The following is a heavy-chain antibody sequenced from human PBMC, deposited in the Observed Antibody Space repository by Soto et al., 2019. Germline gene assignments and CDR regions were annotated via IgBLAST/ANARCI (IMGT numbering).Heavy chain of an antibody. Sequence: GWSLRRSCTASGFTFSDSRMTWVRQAPGKGLEWVARIKPDESEKKYADSVEGRFSISRDNAKNSMYLQMDSLRGEDTAVYYCVRGGSNYACWGEGTLVTVS. V-gene: IGHV3-7*01. D-gene: IGHD4-4*01. CDR3: VRGGSNYAC. CDR1: GFTFSDSR. CDR2: IKPDESEK. J-gene: IGHJ4*02.